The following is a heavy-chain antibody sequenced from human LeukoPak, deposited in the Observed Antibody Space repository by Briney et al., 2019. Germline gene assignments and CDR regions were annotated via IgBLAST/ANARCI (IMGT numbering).Heavy chain of an antibody. CDR1: GGSFSGYY. Sequence: SETLSLTCAVYGGSFSGYYWSWIRQPPGKGLEWIGEINHSGSTNYNPSLKSRVTISVDTSKNQFSLKLSSVTAADTAVYYCALTPLVVAATQGWFDPWGQGTLVTVSS. V-gene: IGHV4-34*01. CDR3: ALTPLVVAATQGWFDP. J-gene: IGHJ5*02. D-gene: IGHD2-15*01. CDR2: INHSGST.